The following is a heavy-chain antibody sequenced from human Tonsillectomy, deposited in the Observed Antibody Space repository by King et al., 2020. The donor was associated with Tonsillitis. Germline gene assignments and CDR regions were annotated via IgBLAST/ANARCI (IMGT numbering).Heavy chain of an antibody. CDR2: IYYSGST. V-gene: IGHV4-39*07. CDR3: ARQYTRSGRPQRDFDY. CDR1: GGSISSSSYY. D-gene: IGHD6-19*01. Sequence: LQLQESGPGLVKPSETLSFTCTVSGGSISSSSYYWGWIRHPPGKGLEWIGSIYYSGSTYLNPSLKSRVTISIDTSKNQFSLRLSSVTAADTAVYYCARQYTRSGRPQRDFDYWGQGTLVTLSS. J-gene: IGHJ4*02.